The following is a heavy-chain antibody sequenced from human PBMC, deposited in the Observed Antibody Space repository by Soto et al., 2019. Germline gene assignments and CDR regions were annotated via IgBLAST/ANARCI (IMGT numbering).Heavy chain of an antibody. Sequence: ETLSLTCSVSNGYISSYYWSWIRQPPGKGLKWIGYIYYSGSTNYNPSLKSRVTISADTSKNQFSLSLTSVTAADTAVYYCARDSPRGYCSGGSCYSRMFDIWGQGTMVTVSS. D-gene: IGHD2-15*01. CDR3: ARDSPRGYCSGGSCYSRMFDI. CDR1: NGYISSYY. V-gene: IGHV4-59*01. J-gene: IGHJ3*02. CDR2: IYYSGST.